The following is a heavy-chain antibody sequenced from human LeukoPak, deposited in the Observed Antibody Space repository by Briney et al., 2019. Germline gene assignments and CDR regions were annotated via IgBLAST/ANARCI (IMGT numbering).Heavy chain of an antibody. J-gene: IGHJ4*02. V-gene: IGHV4-31*03. CDR3: ARVSSNSVHGYYFDY. D-gene: IGHD4-11*01. Sequence: PSETLSLTCTVSGGSISSGGYYWSWIRQHPGKGLEWIGYIYYSGSTYYNPSLKSRVTISVDTSKNQFSLKPSSVTAADTAVYYCARVSSNSVHGYYFDYWGQGTLVTVSS. CDR1: GGSISSGGYY. CDR2: IYYSGST.